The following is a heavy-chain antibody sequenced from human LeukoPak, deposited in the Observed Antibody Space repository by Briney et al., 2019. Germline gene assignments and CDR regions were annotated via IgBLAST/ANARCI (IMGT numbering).Heavy chain of an antibody. Sequence: GGSLRLSCAASGFTFSSYWMHWVRQAPGKGLVWVSRINSDGSSTSYADSVKGRFTISRDNAKNTLYLQMNSLRAEDTAVYYCARNGVVVAAIPQLFDYWGQGTLVTVSS. J-gene: IGHJ4*02. CDR3: ARNGVVVAAIPQLFDY. CDR2: INSDGSST. D-gene: IGHD2-15*01. CDR1: GFTFSSYW. V-gene: IGHV3-74*01.